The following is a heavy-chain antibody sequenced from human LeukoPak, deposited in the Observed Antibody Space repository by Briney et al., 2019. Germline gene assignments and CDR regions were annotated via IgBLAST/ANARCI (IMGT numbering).Heavy chain of an antibody. CDR1: GYTFTSYG. J-gene: IGHJ4*02. CDR3: ARDLGYCSSTSCYTIDY. D-gene: IGHD2-2*02. V-gene: IGHV1-18*01. Sequence: ASVKVSCKASGYTFTSYGISWVRQAPGKGLEWMGWISAYNGNTNYAQKLQGRVTMTTDTSTSTAYMELRSLRSDDTAVYYCARDLGYCSSTSCYTIDYWGQGTLVTVSS. CDR2: ISAYNGNT.